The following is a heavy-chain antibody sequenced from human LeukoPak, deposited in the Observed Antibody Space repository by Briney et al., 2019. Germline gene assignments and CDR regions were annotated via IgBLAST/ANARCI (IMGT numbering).Heavy chain of an antibody. CDR3: ARDSCSTSCYYYYYGMDV. Sequence: PEGSLRLSCAASKFTFNSYAMHWVRQAPGKGLEWVAVISYDGSDKYYADSVKGRFTISRDNSKNTLYLQMNSLRAEDTAVYYCARDSCSTSCYYYYYGMDVWGQGTTVTASS. J-gene: IGHJ6*02. V-gene: IGHV3-30-3*01. CDR2: ISYDGSDK. D-gene: IGHD2-2*01. CDR1: KFTFNSYA.